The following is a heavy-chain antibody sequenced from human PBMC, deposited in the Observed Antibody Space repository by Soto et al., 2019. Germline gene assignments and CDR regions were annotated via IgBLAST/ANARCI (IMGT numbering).Heavy chain of an antibody. D-gene: IGHD4-17*01. CDR1: GGSINGYY. CDR2: IYFSGST. CDR3: TRVGGYYGDYPNFDY. J-gene: IGHJ4*02. Sequence: SETLSLTCTVSGGSINGYYWSWIRQPPGKQLQWIGNIYFSGSTNYNPSLKGRVTISVVSSKNQVSLKLSSVTAADTAMYYCTRVGGYYGDYPNFDYCGQGTLVTVSS. V-gene: IGHV4-59*01.